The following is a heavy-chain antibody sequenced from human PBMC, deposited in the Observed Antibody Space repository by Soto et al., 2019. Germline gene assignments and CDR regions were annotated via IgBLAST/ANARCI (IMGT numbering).Heavy chain of an antibody. CDR2: ISYDGSNK. D-gene: IGHD6-6*01. CDR1: GFTFSSYG. V-gene: IGHV3-30*18. CDR3: AKDRDGSSRPQYYFDY. Sequence: SLRLSCAASGFTFSSYGMHWVRQAPGKGLEWVAVISYDGSNKYYADSVKGRFTISRDNSKNTLYLQMNSRRAEDTAVYYCAKDRDGSSRPQYYFDYWGQGTLVTVSS. J-gene: IGHJ4*02.